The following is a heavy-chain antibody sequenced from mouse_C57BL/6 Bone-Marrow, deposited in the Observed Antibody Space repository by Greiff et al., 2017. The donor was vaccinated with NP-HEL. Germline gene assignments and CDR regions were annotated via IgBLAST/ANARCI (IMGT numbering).Heavy chain of an antibody. J-gene: IGHJ4*01. CDR1: FFPFLSSF. V-gene: IGHV5-15*01. D-gene: IGHD1-1*01. Sequence: EVQRVESGGGLVQPGGSLKLPFSSSFFPFLSSFLAFFLPSPLPLPEWVAFISNLAYSIYYADTVTGRFTISRENAKNTLYLEMSSLRSEDTAMYYCARHGSTLDYWGQGTSVTVSS. CDR3: ARHGSTLDY. CDR2: ISNLAYSI.